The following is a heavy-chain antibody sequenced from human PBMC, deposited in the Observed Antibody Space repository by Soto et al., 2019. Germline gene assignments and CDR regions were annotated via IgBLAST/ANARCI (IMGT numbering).Heavy chain of an antibody. CDR1: GFTFSSYA. CDR2: ISGSGGST. J-gene: IGHJ3*02. V-gene: IGHV3-23*01. CDR3: AKAQFEYSSSSVAFDI. D-gene: IGHD6-6*01. Sequence: GSLRLSCAASGFTFSSYAMSWVRQAPGKGLEWVSAISGSGGSTYYADSVKGRFTISRDNSKNTLYLQMNSLRAEDTAVYYCAKAQFEYSSSSVAFDIWGQGTMVTVSS.